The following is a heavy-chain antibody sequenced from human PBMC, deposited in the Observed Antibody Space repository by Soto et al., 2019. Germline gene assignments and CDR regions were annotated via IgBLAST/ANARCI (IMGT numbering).Heavy chain of an antibody. CDR3: PTHKTDTTSTSWYFFDY. Sequence: GGSLRLSCAASGFTFSDFAMSWVRQAPGKGLEWVSTISGRGGGTYFADSVKGRFTISRDNSKHSLYLQMNSLRAEDTAVYYCPTHKTDTTSTSWYFFDYWGQGALVTVSS. D-gene: IGHD6-13*01. CDR1: GFTFSDFA. CDR2: ISGRGGGT. V-gene: IGHV3-23*01. J-gene: IGHJ4*02.